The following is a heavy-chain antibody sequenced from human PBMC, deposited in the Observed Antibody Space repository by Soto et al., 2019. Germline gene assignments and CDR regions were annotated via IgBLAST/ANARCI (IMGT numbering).Heavy chain of an antibody. J-gene: IGHJ4*02. CDR2: MNPNSGNT. CDR3: ARGGTDYAGY. Sequence: ASEKVSCKASGYTFTSYDINWVRQATVQGLEWMGWMNPNSGNTGYVQKFQGRVTMTRNTSISTAYMELSSLRSEDTAVYYCARGGTDYAGYWGQGTLVTVSS. CDR1: GYTFTSYD. V-gene: IGHV1-8*01. D-gene: IGHD4-17*01.